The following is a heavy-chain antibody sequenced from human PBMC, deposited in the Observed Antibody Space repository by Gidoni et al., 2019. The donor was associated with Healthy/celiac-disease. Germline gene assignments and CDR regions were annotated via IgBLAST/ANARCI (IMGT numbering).Heavy chain of an antibody. Sequence: QVQLQQWGAGLLKPSETLSLTCAFYGGSFSGYYWSWFRQPPGKGLEWIGEINHSGSTNYNPSLKSRVTISVDTSKNQFSLKLRSVTAADTAVYYCARGRYYFDYWGQGTLVTVSS. V-gene: IGHV4-34*01. CDR2: INHSGST. J-gene: IGHJ4*02. CDR1: GGSFSGYY. CDR3: ARGRYYFDY.